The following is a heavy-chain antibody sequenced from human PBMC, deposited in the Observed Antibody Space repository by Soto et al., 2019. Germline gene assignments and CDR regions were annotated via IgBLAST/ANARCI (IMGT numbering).Heavy chain of an antibody. D-gene: IGHD3-9*01. V-gene: IGHV4-31*03. CDR1: GGSISSGGYY. Sequence: QVQLQESGPGLVKPSQTLSLTSTVAGGSISSGGYYWSWIRQHPGKGLEWIGYIYYSGSTYYNPSLKSRVTISVDTSKNQFSLELSSVTAADTAVYYCAGEGGGLVIDWGQGTLVTVSS. CDR2: IYYSGST. J-gene: IGHJ4*02. CDR3: AGEGGGLVID.